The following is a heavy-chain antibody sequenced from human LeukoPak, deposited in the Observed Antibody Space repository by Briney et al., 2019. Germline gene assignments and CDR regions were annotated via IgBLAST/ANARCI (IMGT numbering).Heavy chain of an antibody. Sequence: HPGGSVRLSCAASGFAFRDYAMSWVRQAPGKGLEWVSVISGGGATAHYTDSVKGRFTISRDNYKNTVSLQMNSLRAEDTAVYYCATDYYDRSGDYTFDHWGQGTQVTVSS. J-gene: IGHJ4*02. CDR3: ATDYYDRSGDYTFDH. CDR1: GFAFRDYA. CDR2: ISGGGATA. D-gene: IGHD3-22*01. V-gene: IGHV3-23*01.